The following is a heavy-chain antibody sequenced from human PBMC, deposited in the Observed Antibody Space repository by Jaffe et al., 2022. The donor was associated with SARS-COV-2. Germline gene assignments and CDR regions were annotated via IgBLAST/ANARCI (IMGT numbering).Heavy chain of an antibody. Sequence: QVQLQESGPGLVKPSETLSLTCTVSGGSISSYYWSWIRQPPGKGLEWIGYIYYSGSTNYNPSLKSRVTISVDTSKNQFSLKLSSVTAADTAVYYCARVFGGWYYFDYWGQGTLVTVSS. J-gene: IGHJ4*02. CDR2: IYYSGST. D-gene: IGHD6-19*01. CDR1: GGSISSYY. CDR3: ARVFGGWYYFDY. V-gene: IGHV4-59*01.